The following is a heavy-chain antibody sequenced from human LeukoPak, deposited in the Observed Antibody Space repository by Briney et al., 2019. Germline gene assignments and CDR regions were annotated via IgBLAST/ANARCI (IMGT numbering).Heavy chain of an antibody. J-gene: IGHJ2*01. V-gene: IGHV3-23*01. D-gene: IGHD7-27*01. CDR3: AKGSNWGSDYYFDL. Sequence: GGSLRLSCAASGFTLSSYAMSWVRQAPGKGLQWASAIRGGGDSTYYADSVQGRFTISRDNSKNTLDLQVNSLGVEDTAVYFCAKGSNWGSDYYFDLWGRGTQVTVSS. CDR2: IRGGGDST. CDR1: GFTLSSYA.